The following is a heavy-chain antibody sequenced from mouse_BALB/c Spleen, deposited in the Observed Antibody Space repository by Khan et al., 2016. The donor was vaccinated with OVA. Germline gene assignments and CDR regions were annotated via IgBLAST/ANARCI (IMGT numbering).Heavy chain of an antibody. D-gene: IGHD2-10*02. CDR2: IYWDDDK. Sequence: QVTLKESGPGILQPSQTLSLTCSFSGFSLTTSGMCVSWIRQPSGKGLEWLAHIYWDDDKRYNQSLKSRLTISKDTSRNQVFLELTSAATADTATYYCALRPSEVFQAYLFAYWGQGTLVTVSA. CDR1: GFSLTTSGMC. CDR3: ALRPSEVFQAYLFAY. V-gene: IGHV8-12*01. J-gene: IGHJ3*01.